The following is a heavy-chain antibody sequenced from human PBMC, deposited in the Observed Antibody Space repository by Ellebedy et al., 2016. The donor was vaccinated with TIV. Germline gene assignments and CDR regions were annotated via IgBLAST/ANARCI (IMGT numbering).Heavy chain of an antibody. D-gene: IGHD7-27*01. CDR1: GFSLRTYS. J-gene: IGHJ3*02. V-gene: IGHV3-48*04. CDR3: ARDMGWGNERVNDAFDI. Sequence: GGSLRLSCAASGFSLRTYSMSWVRQAPRKGLEWVSYISHSSLTIYYADSVKGRFIISRDNAENSLYLQMNSLTAEDTAVYYCARDMGWGNERVNDAFDIWGQGTTVTVSS. CDR2: ISHSSLTI.